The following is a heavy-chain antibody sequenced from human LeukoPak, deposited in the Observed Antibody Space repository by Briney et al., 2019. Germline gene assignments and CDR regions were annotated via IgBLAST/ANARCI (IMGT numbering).Heavy chain of an antibody. Sequence: SETLSLTCTVSGGSISGYYWSWSRQPPGKGVEWIGNLYYMRGAWYKSSLKSRVTTSVDTSRNEFSLKLSSVTAADTAVYYCARSSYSSGWYWFDPWGQGTLVTVSS. CDR3: ARSSYSSGWYWFDP. CDR2: LYYMRGA. V-gene: IGHV4-59*01. CDR1: GGSISGYY. J-gene: IGHJ5*02. D-gene: IGHD6-19*01.